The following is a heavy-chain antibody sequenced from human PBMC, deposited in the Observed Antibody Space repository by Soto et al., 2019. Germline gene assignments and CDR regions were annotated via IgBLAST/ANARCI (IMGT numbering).Heavy chain of an antibody. Sequence: ASVKVSCKASGYTFTGYYMHWVRQAPGQGLEWMGWINPNSGGTNYAQKFQGRVTMTRDTSISTAYMELSRLRSDDTAVYYCERENSSWPAFDIWGQGTMVTVSS. CDR2: INPNSGGT. CDR3: ERENSSWPAFDI. V-gene: IGHV1-2*02. D-gene: IGHD6-13*01. CDR1: GYTFTGYY. J-gene: IGHJ3*02.